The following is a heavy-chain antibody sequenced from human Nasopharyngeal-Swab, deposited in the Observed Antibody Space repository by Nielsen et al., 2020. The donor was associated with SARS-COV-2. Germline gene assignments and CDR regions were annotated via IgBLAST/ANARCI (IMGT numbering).Heavy chain of an antibody. CDR3: AREIGRGDHTGDY. CDR1: GFTFSDYY. V-gene: IGHV3-11*01. J-gene: IGHJ4*02. D-gene: IGHD3-16*01. Sequence: GASLKISCAASGFTFSDYYMSWIRQAPGKGLEWVSYISSSGSTIYYADSVKGRFTISRDNAKNSLYLQMNSLRAEDTAVYYCAREIGRGDHTGDYWGQGTLVTVSS. CDR2: ISSSGSTI.